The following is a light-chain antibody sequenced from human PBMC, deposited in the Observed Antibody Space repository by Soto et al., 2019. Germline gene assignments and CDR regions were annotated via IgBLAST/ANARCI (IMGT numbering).Light chain of an antibody. CDR3: SSYTGSSTLV. J-gene: IGLJ2*01. CDR2: EVT. V-gene: IGLV2-14*01. CDR1: SDDVGAYDH. Sequence: QSALTQPASVSGSPGQSITISCTGTSDDVGAYDHVSWYQHHPGKAPKLMIYEVTNRPSGVSNRFSGSKSGNTASLTISALQAEDEADYFCSSYTGSSTLVFGGGTKVTVL.